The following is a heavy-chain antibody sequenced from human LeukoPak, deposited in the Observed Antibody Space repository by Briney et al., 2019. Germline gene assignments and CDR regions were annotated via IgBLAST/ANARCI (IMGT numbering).Heavy chain of an antibody. J-gene: IGHJ4*02. CDR3: AREEWWFDY. Sequence: GGSLRLSCAASGFTFSTYWMSWIRQAPGKGLEWVANIKYDGSEKYYVDSVKGRFTVSRDNAKNSLYLQMNSLRAEDRAVYYCAREEWWFDYWGQGTLVTVSP. V-gene: IGHV3-7*01. CDR2: IKYDGSEK. D-gene: IGHD2-15*01. CDR1: GFTFSTYW.